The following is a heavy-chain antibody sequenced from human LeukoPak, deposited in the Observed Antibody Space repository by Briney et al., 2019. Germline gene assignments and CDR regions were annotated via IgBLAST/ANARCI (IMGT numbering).Heavy chain of an antibody. CDR2: ISAYNGNT. Sequence: ASVKVSCKASGYTFASYGISWVRQAPGQGLEWMGWISAYNGNTNYAQKLQGRVTMTTDTSTSTVYMELRSLRSDDTAVYYCAREEYSSSWWGYSCWFDPWGQGTLVTVSS. J-gene: IGHJ5*02. D-gene: IGHD6-13*01. V-gene: IGHV1-18*01. CDR1: GYTFASYG. CDR3: AREEYSSSWWGYSCWFDP.